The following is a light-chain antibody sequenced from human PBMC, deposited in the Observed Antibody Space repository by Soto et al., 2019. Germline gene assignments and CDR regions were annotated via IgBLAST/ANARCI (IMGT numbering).Light chain of an antibody. CDR2: EVS. V-gene: IGLV2-14*01. J-gene: IGLJ1*01. CDR1: SSDVGGYNF. CDR3: SSYTSNTTPYV. Sequence: QSVLTQPASVSGSPGQSITISCTGTSSDVGGYNFVSWHQQHPGKAPKLIIFEVSDRPSGVSNRFSGSKSGNTASLTISGLQAEDEADYYCSSYTSNTTPYVFGTGTKLTVL.